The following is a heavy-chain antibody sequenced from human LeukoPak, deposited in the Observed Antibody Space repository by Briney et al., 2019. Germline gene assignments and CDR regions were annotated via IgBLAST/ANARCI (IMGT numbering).Heavy chain of an antibody. J-gene: IGHJ5*02. V-gene: IGHV3-66*01. CDR2: IYSGGST. Sequence: PGGSLRLSCAASGFTVGSNYMTWVRQAPGKGLEWVSVIYSGGSTYYADSVKGRFIISRDNSKNTLYLQMNSLRAEDTAVYYCASSVGDSSSSNWFDPWGQGTLVTVSS. D-gene: IGHD6-6*01. CDR1: GFTVGSNY. CDR3: ASSVGDSSSSNWFDP.